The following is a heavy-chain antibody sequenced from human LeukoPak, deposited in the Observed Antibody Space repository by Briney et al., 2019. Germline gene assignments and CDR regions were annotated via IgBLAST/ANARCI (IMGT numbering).Heavy chain of an antibody. CDR3: ARGDINWFDP. CDR2: IYYSGSA. V-gene: IGHV4-59*08. Sequence: SETLSLTCTVSGGSISSYYWSWIRQPPGKGLEWIGHIYYSGSANYNPSLKSRVTISVDTSKNQFSLKLGSVTAADTAVYYCARGDINWFDPWGQGTLVTVSS. J-gene: IGHJ5*02. D-gene: IGHD2-15*01. CDR1: GGSISSYY.